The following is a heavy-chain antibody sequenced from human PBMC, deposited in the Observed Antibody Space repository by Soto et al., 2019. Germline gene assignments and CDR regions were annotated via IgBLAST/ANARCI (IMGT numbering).Heavy chain of an antibody. D-gene: IGHD2-15*01. V-gene: IGHV3-11*06. CDR1: GFTFRDYY. J-gene: IGHJ6*04. CDR3: ARDCGYGYGMDF. CDR2: IDSSTKYT. Sequence: LRLSCEASGFTFRDYYMTWFRQAPGKGLEWLSYIDSSTKYTNYADSVKGRFTISRDNAKNSLYLQMNSLRADDTAMYYCARDCGYGYGMDFWCKGTTVTLST.